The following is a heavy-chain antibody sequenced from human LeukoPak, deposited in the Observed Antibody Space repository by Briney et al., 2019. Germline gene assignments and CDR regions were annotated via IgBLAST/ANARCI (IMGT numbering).Heavy chain of an antibody. Sequence: PSETLSLTCTVSGGSITTSGHYWGWIRQPPGKGLEWIGSIDYRERTTYNPSLKSRVTISADTSRNQFSLKLSSVTATDTAVYYRANYVSGTMRDYWGQGTLVTVPS. CDR3: ANYVSGTMRDY. CDR2: IDYRERT. V-gene: IGHV4-39*01. J-gene: IGHJ4*02. CDR1: GGSITTSGHY. D-gene: IGHD3-16*01.